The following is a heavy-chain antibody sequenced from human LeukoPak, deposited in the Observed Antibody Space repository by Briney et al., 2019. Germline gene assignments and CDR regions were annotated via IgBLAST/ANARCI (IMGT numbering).Heavy chain of an antibody. D-gene: IGHD6-19*01. CDR2: ISYDGSNK. Sequence: PGRSLRLSCAASGFTFSSYGMHWVRQAPGKGLEWVAVISYDGSNKYYADSVKGRFTISRDNSKNTLYLQMNSLRAEDTAVYYCEKSPLEGSGWYEYWFDPWDQGTLVTVS. CDR3: EKSPLEGSGWYEYWFDP. V-gene: IGHV3-30*18. CDR1: GFTFSSYG. J-gene: IGHJ5*02.